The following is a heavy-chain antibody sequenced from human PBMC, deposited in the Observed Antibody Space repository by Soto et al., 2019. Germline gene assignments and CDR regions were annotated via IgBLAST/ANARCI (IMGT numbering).Heavy chain of an antibody. CDR1: GFTVSSND. CDR2: IYSGGNT. CDR3: ARGYYVDY. J-gene: IGHJ4*02. V-gene: IGHV3-53*01. Sequence: PGGSLRLSCAASGFTVSSNDVSWGRQAPGKGREGVSVIYSGGNTYYADSVKGRFTISRDNSKNTLYLQMNSLRADDPAVYYCARGYYVDYWGQGPRVTVAS. D-gene: IGHD1-26*01.